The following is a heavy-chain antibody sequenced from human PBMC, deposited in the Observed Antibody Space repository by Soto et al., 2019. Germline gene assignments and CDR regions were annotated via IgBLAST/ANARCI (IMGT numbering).Heavy chain of an antibody. V-gene: IGHV4-31*03. CDR2: IYYSGST. CDR1: GGSISSGGYY. J-gene: IGHJ4*02. Sequence: SETLSLTCTVSGGSISSGGYYWSWIRQHPGKGLEWIGYIYYSGSTYYNPSLKSRVTISVDTSKNQFSLKLSSVTAADTAVYYCARGLVVAATRYSFDYWGQGTLVTVSS. D-gene: IGHD2-15*01. CDR3: ARGLVVAATRYSFDY.